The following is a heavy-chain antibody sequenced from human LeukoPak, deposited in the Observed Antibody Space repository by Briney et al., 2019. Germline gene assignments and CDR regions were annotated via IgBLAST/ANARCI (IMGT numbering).Heavy chain of an antibody. D-gene: IGHD1-26*01. CDR1: GGSISSYY. V-gene: IGHV4-59*12. CDR3: ASSRAGSYYVPLDY. J-gene: IGHJ4*02. CDR2: IYYSGST. Sequence: SETLSLTCTVSGGSISSYYWSWIRQPPGKGLEWIGYIYYSGSTNYNPSLKSRVTISVDTSKNQFSLKLSSVTAADTAVYYCASSRAGSYYVPLDYWGQGTLVTVSS.